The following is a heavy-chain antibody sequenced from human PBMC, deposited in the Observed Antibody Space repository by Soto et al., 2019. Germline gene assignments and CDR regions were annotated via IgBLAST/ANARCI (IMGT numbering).Heavy chain of an antibody. CDR2: IYYSGST. V-gene: IGHV4-59*08. J-gene: IGHJ4*02. CDR1: GGSIRSYY. D-gene: IGHD3-16*01. CDR3: ASLWGWSVDY. Sequence: PSETLSLTCTVSGGSIRSYYWSWIRQPPGKGLEWIGYIYYSGSTNYNPSLKSRVTISVDTSKNQFSLKLSSVTAADTAVYYCASLWGWSVDYWGQGTLVTVSS.